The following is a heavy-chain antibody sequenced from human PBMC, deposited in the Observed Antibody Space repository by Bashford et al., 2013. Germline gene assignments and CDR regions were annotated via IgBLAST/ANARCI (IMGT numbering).Heavy chain of an antibody. CDR3: ARGIAVAGRDNRFDP. J-gene: IGHJ5*02. Sequence: ETLSLTCAVSGGSIRNNNWWSWVRQPPEKGLEWIGEIYHKGNPNYNPSFKSRVTISVDESKNQFSLKMSSVTAADTAVYYCARGIAVAGRDNRFDPWGQGTLVTVSS. V-gene: IGHV4/OR15-8*01. CDR2: IYHKGNP. CDR1: GGSIRNNNW. D-gene: IGHD6-19*01.